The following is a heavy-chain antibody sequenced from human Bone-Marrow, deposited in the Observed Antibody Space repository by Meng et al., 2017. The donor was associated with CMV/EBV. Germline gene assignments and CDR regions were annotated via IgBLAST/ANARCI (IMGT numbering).Heavy chain of an antibody. D-gene: IGHD1-26*01. V-gene: IGHV1-46*01. CDR3: ARDQVIWGATPALDYYYGMDV. J-gene: IGHJ6*02. CDR2: INPSGGST. Sequence: ASVTVSCQASGYTFTSYYMHWVRQAPGQGLEWMGIINPSGGSTSYAQKFQGRVTMTRDTSTSTVYMELSSLRSEDTAVYYCARDQVIWGATPALDYYYGMDVWGQGTTVTVSS. CDR1: GYTFTSYY.